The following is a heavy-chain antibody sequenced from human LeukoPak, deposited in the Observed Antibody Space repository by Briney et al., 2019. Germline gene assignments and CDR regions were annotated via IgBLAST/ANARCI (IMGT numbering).Heavy chain of an antibody. Sequence: SETLSLTCTVAGGFISSYYWSWIRQPPGKGMEWIGYIYYSGSTNYKPSLKSRVTISVDTSKNQFSLKLSSVTAADTAVYYCARVGPGGMTYYYYYGMDVWGQGTTVTVSS. CDR3: ARVGPGGMTYYYYYGMDV. V-gene: IGHV4-59*01. D-gene: IGHD1-14*01. CDR2: IYYSGST. J-gene: IGHJ6*02. CDR1: GGFISSYY.